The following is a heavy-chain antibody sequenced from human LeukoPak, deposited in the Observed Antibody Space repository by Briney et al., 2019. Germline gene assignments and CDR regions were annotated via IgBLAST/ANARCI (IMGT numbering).Heavy chain of an antibody. CDR3: AKDIGGEVEAFDI. J-gene: IGHJ3*02. D-gene: IGHD3-10*01. CDR2: ISWNSGSI. Sequence: PGGSLRLSCAASGFTFSSYSMNWVRQAPGKGLEWVSGISWNSGSIGYADSVKGRFTISRDNAKSSLYLQMNSLRAEDTALYYCAKDIGGEVEAFDIWGQGTMVTVSS. V-gene: IGHV3-9*01. CDR1: GFTFSSYS.